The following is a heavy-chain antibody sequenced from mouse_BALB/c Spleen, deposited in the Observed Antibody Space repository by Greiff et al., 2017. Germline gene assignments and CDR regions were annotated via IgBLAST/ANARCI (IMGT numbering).Heavy chain of an antibody. CDR3: ARGGSIYYDPDYAMDY. CDR2: INPSTGYT. J-gene: IGHJ4*01. V-gene: IGHV1-7*01. D-gene: IGHD2-4*01. Sequence: QVQLKQSGAELAKPGASVKMSCKASGYTFTSYWMHWVKQRPGQGLEWIGYINPSTGYTEYNQKFKDKATLTADKSSSTAYMQLSSLTSEDSAVYYCARGGSIYYDPDYAMDYWGQGTSVTVSS. CDR1: GYTFTSYW.